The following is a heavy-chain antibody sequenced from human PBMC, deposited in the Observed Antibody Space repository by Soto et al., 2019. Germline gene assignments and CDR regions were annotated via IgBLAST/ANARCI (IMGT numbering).Heavy chain of an antibody. CDR1: GFTFSSYG. CDR3: APLFGAFDY. D-gene: IGHD3-10*02. CDR2: ISYDGSNK. V-gene: IGHV3-30*03. J-gene: IGHJ4*02. Sequence: QVQLVESGGGVVQPGRSLRLSCAASGFTFSSYGMHWVRQAPGKGLEWVAVISYDGSNKYYADSVKERFTIAKDNSKNTLYLQMNSLRAEDTAVYYCAPLFGAFDYWGQGTLVTVSS.